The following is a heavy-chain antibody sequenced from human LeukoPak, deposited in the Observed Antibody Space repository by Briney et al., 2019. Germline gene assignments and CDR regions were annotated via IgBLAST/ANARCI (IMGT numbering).Heavy chain of an antibody. J-gene: IGHJ6*02. CDR2: ISSSSSYT. V-gene: IGHV3-11*06. CDR3: ASIGSGPPEYGMDV. CDR1: GFTFSDYY. Sequence: GGSLRLSCAASGFTFSDYYMSWIRQAPGKGLEWVSYISSSSSYTNYADSVKGRFTISRDNAKNPLYLQMNSLRAEDTAVYYCASIGSGPPEYGMDVWGQGTTVTVSS. D-gene: IGHD6-19*01.